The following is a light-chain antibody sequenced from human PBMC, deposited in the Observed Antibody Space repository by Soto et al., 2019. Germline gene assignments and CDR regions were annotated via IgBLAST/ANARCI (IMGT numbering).Light chain of an antibody. CDR1: QSVLYRSDNKNY. CDR2: WAS. CDR3: QQNYTTPWT. J-gene: IGKJ1*01. Sequence: DIVMTQSPDSLAVSLGERATINCKSSQSVLYRSDNKNYLGWYQQKAGQPPELLIYWASTRESGVPDRFNGSGSVTDLPLIIRSLQAEDVAVYYCQQNYTTPWTFGQGTKVEIK. V-gene: IGKV4-1*01.